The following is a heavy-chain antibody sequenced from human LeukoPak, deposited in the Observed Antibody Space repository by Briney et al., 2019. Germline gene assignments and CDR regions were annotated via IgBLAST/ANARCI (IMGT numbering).Heavy chain of an antibody. CDR3: AKRTVGEGPPFDY. D-gene: IGHD3-16*01. J-gene: IGHJ4*02. CDR1: GFLFRNYA. CDR2: VSGVGGST. V-gene: IGHV3-23*01. Sequence: PGGSLRLSCAASGFLFRNYAMTWVRQAPGKGLEWVSAVSGVGGSTYYADSVKGRFTISRDNSKSTLYLQMNSLSAEDTAVYYCAKRTVGEGPPFDYWGQGTLVTVSS.